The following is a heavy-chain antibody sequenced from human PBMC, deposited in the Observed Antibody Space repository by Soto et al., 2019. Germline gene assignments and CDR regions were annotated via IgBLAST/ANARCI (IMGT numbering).Heavy chain of an antibody. CDR2: ISAYNGTT. Sequence: QVQLVQSGAEVKKPGASVKVSCKASGYTFTSYGISWVRQAPGQGLEWLGRISAYNGTTNYAQKIQGRVTMTTNTSPVTAYMELRSLGSDDTAVYYCARDRLILESLSYYYYVMDVWGQGTTVTVSS. J-gene: IGHJ6*02. V-gene: IGHV1-18*01. CDR1: GYTFTSYG. D-gene: IGHD3-3*01. CDR3: ARDRLILESLSYYYYVMDV.